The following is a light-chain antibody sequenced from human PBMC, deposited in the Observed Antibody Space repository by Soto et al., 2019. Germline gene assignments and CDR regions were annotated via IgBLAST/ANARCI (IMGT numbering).Light chain of an antibody. CDR3: QQYNKWPQT. V-gene: IGKV3-11*01. Sequence: EIGLTLSPATLSLSPGERATLSCRASQTVGSYLAWFRQTPGQAPRLLIYDASNRATGIPDRFSGGGSGTDFTLTISSLQSEEITVYYCQQYNKWPQTFGQGTKVAI. CDR1: QTVGSY. J-gene: IGKJ1*01. CDR2: DAS.